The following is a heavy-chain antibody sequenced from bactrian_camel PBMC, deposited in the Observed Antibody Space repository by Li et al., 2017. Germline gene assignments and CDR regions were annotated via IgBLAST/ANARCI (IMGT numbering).Heavy chain of an antibody. J-gene: IGHJ4*01. V-gene: IGHV3S40*01. D-gene: IGHD1*01. Sequence: VQLVESGGGSAQVGGSLRLSCSASADALMFMAWFRQAPGKGLEWVSTINHHGSSTWYADSVKGRFAISRDNAKSTVYLQMNSLKPEDTGLYYCAAGVCAGVYCSCSLSQYDYNSWGQGTQVTVS. CDR3: AAGVCAGVYCSCSLSQYDYNS. CDR2: INHHGSST. CDR1: ADALMFMA.